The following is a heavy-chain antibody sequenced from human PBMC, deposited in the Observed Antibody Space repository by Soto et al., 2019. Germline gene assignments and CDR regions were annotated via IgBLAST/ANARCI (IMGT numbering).Heavy chain of an antibody. CDR1: GFTFSSYG. J-gene: IGHJ4*02. Sequence: VQLVESGGGVVQPGRSLRLSCAASGFTFSSYGMHWVRQAPGKGLEWVAVIWYDGSNKYYADSVKGRFTISRDNSKNTLYLQMNSLRAEDTAVYYCARDGGAVAGTGLGFDYWGQGTLVTVSS. CDR3: ARDGGAVAGTGLGFDY. V-gene: IGHV3-33*01. CDR2: IWYDGSNK. D-gene: IGHD6-19*01.